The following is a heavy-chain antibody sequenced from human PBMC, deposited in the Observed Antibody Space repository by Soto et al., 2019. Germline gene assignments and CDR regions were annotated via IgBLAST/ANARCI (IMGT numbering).Heavy chain of an antibody. Sequence: VASVKVSCKASGYTFTSYGICWVRHAPGQGLEWMGWISAYNGNTNYAQKLQGRVTMTTDTSTSTAYMELRSLRSEDTAVYYCARVGDFRNWFDPWGQGTLVTVSS. CDR3: ARVGDFRNWFDP. CDR1: GYTFTSYG. D-gene: IGHD3-3*01. V-gene: IGHV1-18*01. CDR2: ISAYNGNT. J-gene: IGHJ5*02.